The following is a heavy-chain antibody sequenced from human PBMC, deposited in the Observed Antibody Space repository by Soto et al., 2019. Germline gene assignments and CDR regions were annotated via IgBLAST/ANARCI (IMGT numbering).Heavy chain of an antibody. D-gene: IGHD3-16*01. CDR2: ISSSGSSI. CDR1: GFTFSNYG. Sequence: GGSLRLSCAASGFTFSNYGMSWVRQAPGKGLEWVSTISSSGSSIYYADSVKGRFTISRDNAKNSLYLQMNSLRAEDTAVYYCARDWGYYYYYGMDVWGQGTTVTVSS. V-gene: IGHV3-21*01. CDR3: ARDWGYYYYYGMDV. J-gene: IGHJ6*02.